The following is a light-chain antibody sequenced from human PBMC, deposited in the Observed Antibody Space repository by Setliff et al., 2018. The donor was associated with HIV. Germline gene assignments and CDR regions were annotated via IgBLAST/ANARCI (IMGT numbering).Light chain of an antibody. Sequence: SYALSQPPSVSVAPGKTARLTCGGNNIGSKSVHWYQQKPGQAPVLVVYDDNDRPSGIPERFSGSNSGNTATLTISRVEAGDEADYYCQVWDSSSDHHVFGTGTKV. CDR1: NIGSKS. CDR2: DDN. J-gene: IGLJ1*01. V-gene: IGLV3-21*03. CDR3: QVWDSSSDHHV.